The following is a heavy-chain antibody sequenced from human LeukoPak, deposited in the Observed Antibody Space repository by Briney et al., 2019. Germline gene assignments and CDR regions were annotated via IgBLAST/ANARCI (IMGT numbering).Heavy chain of an antibody. J-gene: IGHJ4*02. CDR1: GASISSYY. CDR3: ARDSRPWFGFDY. V-gene: IGHV4-59*01. CDR2: IYYSGST. D-gene: IGHD3-16*01. Sequence: SETLSLTCTVSGASISSYYWSWIRQPPGKGLEWIGYIYYSGSTNYNPSLKSRVTISVDTSKNQFSLKLSSVTAADTAVYYCARDSRPWFGFDYWGQGTLVTVSS.